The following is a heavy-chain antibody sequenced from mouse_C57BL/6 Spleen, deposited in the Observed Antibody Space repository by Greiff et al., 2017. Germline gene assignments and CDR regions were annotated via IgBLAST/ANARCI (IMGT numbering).Heavy chain of an antibody. D-gene: IGHD3-2*02. CDR1: GYTFTSYG. CDR3: ARGGSGYDYFDY. V-gene: IGHV1-81*01. J-gene: IGHJ2*01. CDR2: IYPRSGNT. Sequence: QVQLQQSGAELARPGASVKLSCKASGYTFTSYGISWVKQRTGQGLEWIGEIYPRSGNTYYNEKFKGKATLTADKSSSTAYMELRSLTSEDSAVYFCARGGSGYDYFDYWGQGTTLTVSS.